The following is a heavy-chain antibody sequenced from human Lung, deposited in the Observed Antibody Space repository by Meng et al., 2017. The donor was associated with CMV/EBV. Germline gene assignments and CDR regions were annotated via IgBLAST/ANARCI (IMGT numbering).Heavy chain of an antibody. J-gene: IGHJ5*02. V-gene: IGHV4-34*01. D-gene: IGHD3-3*01. CDR3: ARRLRFLEWLLYLGWFDP. CDR1: GGSFSGYY. Sequence: GSLRLSCAVYGGSFSGYYWSWIRQPPGKGLEWIGEINHSGSTNYNPSLKSRVTISVDTSKNQFSLKLSSVTAADTAVYHCARRLRFLEWLLYLGWFDPWGQGTLVTVSS. CDR2: INHSGST.